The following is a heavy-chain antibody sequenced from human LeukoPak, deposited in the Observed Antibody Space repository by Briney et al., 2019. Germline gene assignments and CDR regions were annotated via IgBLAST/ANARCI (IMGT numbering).Heavy chain of an antibody. D-gene: IGHD6-19*01. CDR1: GFTFNRYE. Sequence: GGSLRLSCAASGFTFNRYEMNWVRQAPGKGLEWISYISSSGSTIYYADSVKGRFTISRDNAKNSLYLQMNSLRAEDTAVYYCARDSSGWYGGGDYWGQGTLVTVSS. CDR2: ISSSGSTI. J-gene: IGHJ4*02. CDR3: ARDSSGWYGGGDY. V-gene: IGHV3-48*03.